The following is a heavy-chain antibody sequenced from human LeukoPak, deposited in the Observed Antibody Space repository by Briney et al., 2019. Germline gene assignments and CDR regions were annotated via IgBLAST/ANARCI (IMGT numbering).Heavy chain of an antibody. J-gene: IGHJ4*02. CDR2: VSGSGGST. Sequence: PGGSLRPSCTASGFTFSSYAMSWVRQAPGKGLEWVSTVSGSGGSTYHADFVKGRFTTSRDNSKNTLYLQMNSLRAEDTAVYYCAKDRNPTYYYDSSGPKSSFDYWGQGTLVTVSS. D-gene: IGHD3-22*01. V-gene: IGHV3-23*01. CDR1: GFTFSSYA. CDR3: AKDRNPTYYYDSSGPKSSFDY.